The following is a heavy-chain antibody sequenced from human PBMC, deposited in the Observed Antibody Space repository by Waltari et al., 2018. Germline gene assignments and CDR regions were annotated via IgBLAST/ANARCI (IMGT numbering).Heavy chain of an antibody. CDR3: ATTIISPGAFDV. V-gene: IGHV3-30*03. D-gene: IGHD1-1*01. Sequence: VAFISYEGSDKVFGVSVKGRFTISRDNAKNTVSLLMNSLKSEDTAVYYCATTIISPGAFDVWGQGTMVSVSS. J-gene: IGHJ3*01. CDR2: ISYEGSDK.